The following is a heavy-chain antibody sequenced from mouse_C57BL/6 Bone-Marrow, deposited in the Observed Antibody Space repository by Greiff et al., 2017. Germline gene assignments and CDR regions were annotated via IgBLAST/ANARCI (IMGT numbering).Heavy chain of an antibody. CDR3: ARDYYGSSWYFDY. V-gene: IGHV1-52*01. CDR2: IDPSDSET. Sequence: VQLQQPGAELVRPGSSVKLSCKASGYTFTSYWMHWVKQRPIQGLEWIGNIDPSDSETHYNQKFKDKATLTVDKSSSTAYMELRSLTSEDSAVYYCARDYYGSSWYFDYWGQGTILTVSS. D-gene: IGHD1-1*01. CDR1: GYTFTSYW. J-gene: IGHJ2*01.